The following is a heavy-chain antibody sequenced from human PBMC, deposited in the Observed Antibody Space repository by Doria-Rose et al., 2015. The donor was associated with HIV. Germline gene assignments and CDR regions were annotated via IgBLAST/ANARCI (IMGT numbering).Heavy chain of an antibody. V-gene: IGHV2-26*01. D-gene: IGHD6-13*01. CDR3: ARIKSSRWYHKYYFDF. Sequence: QITLKESGPVLVKPTETLTLNCTVSGVSLSSPGMGVSWIRQPPGKALECHANIFSDDERSYKTSLKSRPTISRGTSKSQVVLTMTDMDPVDTATYYCARIKSSRWYHKYYFDFWGQGTLVIVSA. J-gene: IGHJ4*02. CDR2: IFSDDER. CDR1: GVSLSSPGMG.